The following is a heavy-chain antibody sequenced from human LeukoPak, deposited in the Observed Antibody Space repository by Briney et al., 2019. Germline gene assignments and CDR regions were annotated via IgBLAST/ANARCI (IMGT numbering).Heavy chain of an antibody. J-gene: IGHJ4*02. CDR3: AKDRRSRGVIIPDGIDY. V-gene: IGHV3-30*18. CDR2: ISYDGSNK. D-gene: IGHD3-10*01. Sequence: GGSLRLSCAASGFTFSSYGMHWVRRAPGKGLEWVAVISYDGSNKYYADSVKGRFTISRDNSKNTLYLQMNSLRAEDTAVYYCAKDRRSRGVIIPDGIDYWGQGTLVTVSS. CDR1: GFTFSSYG.